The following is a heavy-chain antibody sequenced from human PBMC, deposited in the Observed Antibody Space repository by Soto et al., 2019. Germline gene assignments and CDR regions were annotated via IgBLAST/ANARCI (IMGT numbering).Heavy chain of an antibody. CDR1: VGPISSSNW. CDR2: IYHSGST. J-gene: IGHJ5*02. V-gene: IGHV4-4*02. D-gene: IGHD6-13*01. Sequence: QVQLQESGPGLVKPSGPLSLTAPVPVGPISSSNWWSWFRQPPGRGLGWIGEIYHSGSTNYTPSLKSRVTISVDKSKNQFSLKLSSVTAADTAVYYCARLQQQLVHGDWFDPWGQGTLVTVSS. CDR3: ARLQQQLVHGDWFDP.